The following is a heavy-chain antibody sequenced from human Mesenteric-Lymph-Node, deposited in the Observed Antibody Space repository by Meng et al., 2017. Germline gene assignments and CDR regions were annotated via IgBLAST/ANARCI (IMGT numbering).Heavy chain of an antibody. Sequence: QVQLQESGPGPVQPSQTLSLTCTVSGGSISSGDYYWSWIRQPPGKGLEWIGYIYYSGSTYYNPSLKSRVTISVDTSKNQFSLKLSSVTAADTAVYYCARDRGGLGAFDYWGQGTLVTVSS. CDR2: IYYSGST. D-gene: IGHD5-12*01. J-gene: IGHJ4*02. CDR3: ARDRGGLGAFDY. CDR1: GGSISSGDYY. V-gene: IGHV4-30-4*01.